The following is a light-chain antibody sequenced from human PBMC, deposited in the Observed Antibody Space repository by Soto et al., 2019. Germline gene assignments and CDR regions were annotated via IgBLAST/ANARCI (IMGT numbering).Light chain of an antibody. V-gene: IGKV1-5*01. Sequence: DIQMTQSPSTLSASVGDRVTITCRASQSISSWLAWYQQKPGKAPKLLIYDASSLESGVPSRFSGSGSGTEFTLTISSLQPDDFATYYCQQYNSYPLPFGGGTKVESK. J-gene: IGKJ4*01. CDR1: QSISSW. CDR3: QQYNSYPLP. CDR2: DAS.